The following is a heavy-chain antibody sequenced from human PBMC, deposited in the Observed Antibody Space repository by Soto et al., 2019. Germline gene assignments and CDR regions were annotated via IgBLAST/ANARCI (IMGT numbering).Heavy chain of an antibody. J-gene: IGHJ4*02. CDR3: TTVFYDSSGNPDY. D-gene: IGHD3-22*01. V-gene: IGHV3-15*07. CDR2: IKRKTDGGTT. Sequence: GSLRLSCAASGFTFSNAWMNWVRQAPGKGLEWVGRIKRKTDGGTTDYAAPVKGRFTISRDDSKNTLYLQMNSLQTEDTAVYHCTTVFYDSSGNPDYWSQGTLVTVSS. CDR1: GFTFSNAW.